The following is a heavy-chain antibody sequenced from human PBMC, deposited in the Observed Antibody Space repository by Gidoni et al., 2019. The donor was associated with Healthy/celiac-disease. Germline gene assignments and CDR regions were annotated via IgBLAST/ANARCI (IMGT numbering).Heavy chain of an antibody. D-gene: IGHD4-17*01. J-gene: IGHJ1*01. Sequence: QVQLHQWGAALLKPSETLSLTCAVYGASFSGYYWSWIRQLPGKGLEWIGEINHSGSTNYNPSLKSRVTISVDTSKNQFSMKLSSVTAADTAVYYCAGRGTTVTTSLIPHWGQGTLVTVSS. CDR1: GASFSGYY. CDR3: AGRGTTVTTSLIPH. CDR2: INHSGST. V-gene: IGHV4-34*01.